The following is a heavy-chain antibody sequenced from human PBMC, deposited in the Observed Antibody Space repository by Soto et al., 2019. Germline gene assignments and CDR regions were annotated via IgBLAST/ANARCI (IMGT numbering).Heavy chain of an antibody. D-gene: IGHD1-26*01. CDR2: MNPNSGNT. V-gene: IGHV1-8*01. CDR3: ARVNSGSYYFDYYYYGMDV. Sequence: ASVKVSCKASGYTFTSYDINWARQATGQGLEWMGWMNPNSGNTGYAQKFQGRVTMTRNTSISTAYMELSSLRSEDTAVYYCARVNSGSYYFDYYYYGMDVWGQGTTVTVSS. J-gene: IGHJ6*02. CDR1: GYTFTSYD.